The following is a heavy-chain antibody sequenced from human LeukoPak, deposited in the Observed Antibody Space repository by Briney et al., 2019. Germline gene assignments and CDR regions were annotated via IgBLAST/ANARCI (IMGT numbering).Heavy chain of an antibody. CDR2: ISAYNSNT. CDR1: GYTFTSYG. CDR3: ARAGYSYGANWSDP. J-gene: IGHJ5*02. Sequence: ASVKVSCKASGYTFTSYGISWVRQAPGQGLEWMGWISAYNSNTHYAQKFQGRVTITADESTSTAYMELSSLRSEDTAVYYCARAGYSYGANWSDPWGQGTLVTVSS. D-gene: IGHD5-18*01. V-gene: IGHV1-18*01.